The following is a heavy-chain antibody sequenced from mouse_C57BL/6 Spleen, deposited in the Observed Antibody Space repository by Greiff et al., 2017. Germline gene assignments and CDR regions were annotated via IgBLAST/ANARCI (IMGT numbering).Heavy chain of an antibody. Sequence: VQLQESGPELVKPGASVKISCKASGYAFSSSWMNWVKQRPGKGLEWIGRIYPGDGDTNYNGKFKGKATLTADKSSSTAYMQLSSLTSEDSAVYFCARSTMVPTSHLDYWGQGTTLTVSS. V-gene: IGHV1-82*01. CDR3: ARSTMVPTSHLDY. CDR1: GYAFSSSW. D-gene: IGHD2-2*01. CDR2: IYPGDGDT. J-gene: IGHJ2*01.